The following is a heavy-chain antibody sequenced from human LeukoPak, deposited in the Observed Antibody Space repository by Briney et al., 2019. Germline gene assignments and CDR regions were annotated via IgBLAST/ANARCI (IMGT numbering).Heavy chain of an antibody. CDR1: GFTFNSYN. CDR3: ARFSDDYYYYYMDV. V-gene: IGHV3-21*01. CDR2: ISGSSSYK. Sequence: GGSLRLSCVASGFTFNSYNMNWVRQAPGKGLEWVSSISGSSSYKYSADSLSGRFTICRDNARNSPYLQMNSLRVEDTAVYYCARFSDDYYYYYMDVWGKGTTVTVSS. J-gene: IGHJ6*03.